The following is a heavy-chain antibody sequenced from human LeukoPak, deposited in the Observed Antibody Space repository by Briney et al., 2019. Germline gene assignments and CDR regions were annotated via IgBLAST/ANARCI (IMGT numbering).Heavy chain of an antibody. CDR2: ISYGGSNK. CDR3: AKVAVAGTRSKYYYYYMDV. D-gene: IGHD6-19*01. V-gene: IGHV3-30*04. CDR1: GFTFSSYA. J-gene: IGHJ6*03. Sequence: GGSLRLSCAASGFTFSSYAMHWVRQAPGKGLEWVAVISYGGSNKYYADSVKGRFTISRDNSKNTLYLQMNSLRAEDTAVYYCAKVAVAGTRSKYYYYYMDVWGKGTTVTISS.